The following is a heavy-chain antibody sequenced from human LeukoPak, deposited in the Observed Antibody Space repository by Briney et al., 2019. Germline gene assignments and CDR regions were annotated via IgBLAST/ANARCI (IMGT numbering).Heavy chain of an antibody. V-gene: IGHV4-39*07. Sequence: SETLSLTCTVSGGSISSSSYYWGWIRQPPGKGLEWIGSIYYSGSTYYNPSLKSRVTISVDTSKNQFSLKLSSVTAADTAVYYCAIQGTTNWFDPWGQGTLVTVSS. CDR3: AIQGTTNWFDP. D-gene: IGHD1-1*01. CDR2: IYYSGST. CDR1: GGSISSSSYY. J-gene: IGHJ5*02.